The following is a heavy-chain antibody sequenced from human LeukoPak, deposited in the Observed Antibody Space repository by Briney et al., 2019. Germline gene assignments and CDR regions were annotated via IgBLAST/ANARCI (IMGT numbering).Heavy chain of an antibody. CDR3: ARAPGVDTAEAFDY. J-gene: IGHJ4*02. V-gene: IGHV4-30-2*01. D-gene: IGHD5-18*01. CDR2: IYHSGST. CDR1: GGSISSGGYS. Sequence: PSETLSLTCAVSGGSISSGGYSWSWIRQPPGKGLEWIGYIYHSGSTYYNPSLKSRVTISVDRSKNQFSLKLSSVTAADTAVYYCARAPGVDTAEAFDYWGQGTLVTVST.